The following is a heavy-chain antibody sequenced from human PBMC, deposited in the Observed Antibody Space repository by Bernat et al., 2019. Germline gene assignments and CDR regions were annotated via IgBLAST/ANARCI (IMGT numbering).Heavy chain of an antibody. J-gene: IGHJ4*02. CDR3: ARDERAYTYYDYIWGSYRFDY. Sequence: QVQLVESGGGVVQPGRSLRLSCAASGFTFSSYAMHWVRQAPGKGLERVAVISYDGSNKYYADSVKGRFTISRDNSKNTLYLQMNSLRAEDTAVYYCARDERAYTYYDYIWGSYRFDYWGQGTLVTVS. CDR1: GFTFSSYA. D-gene: IGHD3-16*02. V-gene: IGHV3-30-3*01. CDR2: ISYDGSNK.